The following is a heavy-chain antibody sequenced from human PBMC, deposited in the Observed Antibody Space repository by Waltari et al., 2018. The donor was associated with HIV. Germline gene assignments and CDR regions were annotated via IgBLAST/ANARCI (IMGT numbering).Heavy chain of an antibody. CDR3: ARSRGLYDILTVLYNWVDP. Sequence: QVQLQESGPGLVKPSETLSLTCTVSGGSIISYYWSWIRQPPGKGLKWIGYIYYSGSTNEAPSVKSRVTISVDTSKDQFSLKLSSVTAGDTAVYYCARSRGLYDILTVLYNWVDPWGQGTLVTVSS. V-gene: IGHV4-59*08. CDR2: IYYSGST. CDR1: GGSIISYY. D-gene: IGHD3-9*01. J-gene: IGHJ5*02.